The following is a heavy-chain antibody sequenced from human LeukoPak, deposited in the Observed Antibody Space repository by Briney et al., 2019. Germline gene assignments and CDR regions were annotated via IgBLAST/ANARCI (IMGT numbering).Heavy chain of an antibody. J-gene: IGHJ4*02. CDR2: MSYDGSNK. V-gene: IGHV3-30*18. D-gene: IGHD3-22*01. CDR3: AKADDYDLPMDY. Sequence: GGSLRLSCAASGFTFSSYGMHWVRQAPGKGLEWVAVMSYDGSNKYYADSVKGRFTISRDNSKNTLYLQMNSLRAEDTAVYYCAKADDYDLPMDYWGQGTLVTVSS. CDR1: GFTFSSYG.